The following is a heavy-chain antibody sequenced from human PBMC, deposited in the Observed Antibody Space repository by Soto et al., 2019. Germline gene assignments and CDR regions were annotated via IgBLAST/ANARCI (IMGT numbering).Heavy chain of an antibody. J-gene: IGHJ6*02. CDR3: AREGSLGLDV. Sequence: EVRLEEAGGGFVQPGGSLRVSCSGSGFIFSSFWMHWVRQGPGKGLEWVSRINGDGASLVYADSVKGRFSISRDNVKNTLHLQMNSLGADDTAVYFCAREGSLGLDVWGRGTTVTVSS. D-gene: IGHD3-10*01. CDR1: GFIFSSFW. CDR2: INGDGASL. V-gene: IGHV3-74*01.